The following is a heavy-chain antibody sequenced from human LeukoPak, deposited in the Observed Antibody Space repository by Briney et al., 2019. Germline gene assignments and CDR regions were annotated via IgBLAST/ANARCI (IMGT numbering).Heavy chain of an antibody. D-gene: IGHD6-13*01. CDR3: AGDRFIAARGYFDY. V-gene: IGHV1-2*02. CDR1: GYTFTGYY. Sequence: ASVKVSCKASGYTFTGYYMHWVRQAPGQGLEWMGWINPNSGGTNYAQKFQGRVTMTRDTSISTAYMELSRLRSDDTAVYYCAGDRFIAARGYFDYWGQGTLVTVSS. CDR2: INPNSGGT. J-gene: IGHJ4*02.